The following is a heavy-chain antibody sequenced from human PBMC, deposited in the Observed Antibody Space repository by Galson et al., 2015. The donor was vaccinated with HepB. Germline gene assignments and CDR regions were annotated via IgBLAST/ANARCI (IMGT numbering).Heavy chain of an antibody. Sequence: SVKVSCKASGGTFSSYTISWVRQAPGQGLEWMGRIIPILGIANYAQKFQGRVTITADKSTSTAYMELSSLRSEDTAVYYCARVENYYDSSGYRYYYFDYWGQGTLVTVAS. J-gene: IGHJ4*02. D-gene: IGHD3-22*01. V-gene: IGHV1-69*02. CDR2: IIPILGIA. CDR3: ARVENYYDSSGYRYYYFDY. CDR1: GGTFSSYT.